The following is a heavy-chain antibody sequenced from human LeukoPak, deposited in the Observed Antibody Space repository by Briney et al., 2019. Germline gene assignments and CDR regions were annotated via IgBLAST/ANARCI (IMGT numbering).Heavy chain of an antibody. D-gene: IGHD6-13*01. CDR2: ISSSSSYI. V-gene: IGHV3-21*04. Sequence: GGSLRLSCAASGFTYSSYSMNWVRQAPGKGLEWVSSISSSSSYIYYADSVKGRFTISRDNAKNSLYLQMNSLRAEDTALYYCAKDMHALGGSSSWSPFDYWGQGTLVTVSS. J-gene: IGHJ4*02. CDR1: GFTYSSYS. CDR3: AKDMHALGGSSSWSPFDY.